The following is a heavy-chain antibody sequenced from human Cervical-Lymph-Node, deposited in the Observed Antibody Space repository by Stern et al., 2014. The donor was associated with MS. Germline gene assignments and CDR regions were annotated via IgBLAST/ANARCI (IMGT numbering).Heavy chain of an antibody. CDR3: ARDHNRAAGYSDY. V-gene: IGHV1-18*01. Sequence: VQLEESGAEVKKPGASVKVSCKTSGYTFTSYGISWVRQAPGQGLEWLGWISAYHGNTNYAQRLQGRVTMTTATSTSTAYMELRSLRSDDTAVYYCARDHNRAAGYSDYWGQGTLVTVSS. D-gene: IGHD6-25*01. J-gene: IGHJ4*02. CDR2: ISAYHGNT. CDR1: GYTFTSYG.